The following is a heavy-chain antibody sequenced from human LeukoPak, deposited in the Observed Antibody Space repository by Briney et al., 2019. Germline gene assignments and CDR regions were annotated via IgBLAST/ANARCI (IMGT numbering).Heavy chain of an antibody. J-gene: IGHJ4*03. CDR3: ARGERRGPLVG. CDR2: LSTDSTRE. V-gene: IGHV3-74*01. Sequence: PGGSLRLSCAASGFTFKSHWMHWVRQSPGKGLVWVSRLSTDSTRENYAGSVKGRFTVSRDNAKNTLYLQLNSLRVDDTAVYYCARGERRGPLVGWGDGTLVTVSS. D-gene: IGHD1-1*01. CDR1: GFTFKSHW.